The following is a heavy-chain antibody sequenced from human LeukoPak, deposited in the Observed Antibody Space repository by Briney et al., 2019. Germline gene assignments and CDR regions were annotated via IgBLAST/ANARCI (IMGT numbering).Heavy chain of an antibody. CDR1: GLTSSIYS. CDR3: ARDHYFDTSGYSRSLDY. V-gene: IGHV3-48*01. J-gene: IGHJ4*02. D-gene: IGHD3-22*01. Sequence: GGSLRLSCAASGLTSSIYSMNWVRHAPGKGLEWISYINSSSSGVYYADSVKGRFTISRDNAKNILYLQMNSLRAEDTAVYYCARDHYFDTSGYSRSLDYWGKGTLVTVSS. CDR2: INSSSSGV.